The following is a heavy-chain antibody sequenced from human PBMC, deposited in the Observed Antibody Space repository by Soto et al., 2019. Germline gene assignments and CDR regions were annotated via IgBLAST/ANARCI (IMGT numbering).Heavy chain of an antibody. CDR2: IRSEAYGGTT. J-gene: IGHJ4*02. CDR3: TRYYYESSGYYVY. V-gene: IGHV3-49*02. D-gene: IGHD3-22*01. Sequence: SWVRQAPGKGPEWVGFIRSEAYGGTTDYAASVKGRFIISRDDSKSIAYLEVNSLQTDDTAVYYCTRYYYESSGYYVYWGQGTLVTVSS.